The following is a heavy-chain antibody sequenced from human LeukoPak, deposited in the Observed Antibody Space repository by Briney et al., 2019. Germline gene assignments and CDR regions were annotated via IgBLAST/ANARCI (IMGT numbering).Heavy chain of an antibody. CDR3: AGGDYGDTTSLDY. CDR2: IYYSGST. V-gene: IGHV4-59*01. J-gene: IGHJ4*02. CDR1: GGSISSYY. Sequence: SETLSLTCTVSGGSISSYYWSWIRQPPGKGLEWIGYIYYSGSTNYNPSLKSRVTISVDTSKNQFSLKLSSVTAADTAVYYCAGGDYGDTTSLDYWGQGNLVTVSS. D-gene: IGHD4-17*01.